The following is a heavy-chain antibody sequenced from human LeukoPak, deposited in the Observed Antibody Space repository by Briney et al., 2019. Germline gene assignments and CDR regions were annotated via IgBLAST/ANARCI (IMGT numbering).Heavy chain of an antibody. D-gene: IGHD3-22*01. CDR3: AREDYYDSGSNDY. CDR2: IKQDGNEK. V-gene: IGHV3-7*01. J-gene: IGHJ4*02. Sequence: GGSLRLSCAASGFTFRTYWMSWVRQAPGKGLEWVANIKQDGNEKYYVDSVKGRFTISRDNAKNSLDLQMNSLRAEDTAVYYCAREDYYDSGSNDYWGQGTLVTVSS. CDR1: GFTFRTYW.